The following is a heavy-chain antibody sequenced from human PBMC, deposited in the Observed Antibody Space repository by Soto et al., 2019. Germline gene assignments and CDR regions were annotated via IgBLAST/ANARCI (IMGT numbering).Heavy chain of an antibody. D-gene: IGHD4-17*01. Sequence: GVSLRLSCAAPGFTFSSYAMSWVRQAPGKGLEWVSAISGSGGSTYYEDSVKGRFTISRDNSKNTLYLQMNSLRAEDTAVYYCAKSRTTVVTLWFDPWGQGTLVTVSS. CDR3: AKSRTTVVTLWFDP. V-gene: IGHV3-23*01. CDR1: GFTFSSYA. CDR2: ISGSGGST. J-gene: IGHJ5*02.